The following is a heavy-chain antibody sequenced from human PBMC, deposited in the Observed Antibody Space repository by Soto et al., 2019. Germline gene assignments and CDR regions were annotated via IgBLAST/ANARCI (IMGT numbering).Heavy chain of an antibody. CDR2: IWDDGSNK. Sequence: QVQLVESGGGVVQPGRSLRLSCAASGFTFSSYGMHWVRQAPGKGLEWVAVIWDDGSNKYYADSVKGRFTISRDNSKNTLYLQMNSLRAEDTAVYYCAREGTTVVTPSFYYWGQGTLVTVSS. J-gene: IGHJ4*02. CDR3: AREGTTVVTPSFYY. CDR1: GFTFSSYG. V-gene: IGHV3-33*01. D-gene: IGHD4-17*01.